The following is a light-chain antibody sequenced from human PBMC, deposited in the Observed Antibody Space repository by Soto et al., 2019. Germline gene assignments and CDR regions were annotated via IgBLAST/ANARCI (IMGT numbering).Light chain of an antibody. Sequence: DIQLTQSPSFLSASVGDRVTITCRASQGISSFLVWCQQKPGKAPKLLIYAASTLQSGVPSRFSGSGSGTELTLTISSLQPEDFATYYCQQFDSYPLTFGQGTKVEIK. CDR1: QGISSF. V-gene: IGKV1-9*01. CDR2: AAS. J-gene: IGKJ1*01. CDR3: QQFDSYPLT.